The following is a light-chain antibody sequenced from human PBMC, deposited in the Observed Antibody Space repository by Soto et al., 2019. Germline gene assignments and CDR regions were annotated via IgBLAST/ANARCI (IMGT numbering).Light chain of an antibody. CDR1: SSDVGGYNY. J-gene: IGLJ1*01. Sequence: QSVLTQPPSASGSPGQSVAISCTGTSSDVGGYNYVSWYQQHPGKAPKLMLYEVNKRPSGVPDRFPGSKSGNTASLTVSGLQAEDEADYYCSSYAGRSNVFGSGTKVTVL. CDR2: EVN. CDR3: SSYAGRSNV. V-gene: IGLV2-8*01.